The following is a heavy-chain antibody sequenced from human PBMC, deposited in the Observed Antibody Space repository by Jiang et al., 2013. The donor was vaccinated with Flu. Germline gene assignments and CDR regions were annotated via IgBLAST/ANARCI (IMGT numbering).Heavy chain of an antibody. V-gene: IGHV3-30-3*01. CDR2: ISYDGSTK. D-gene: IGHD3-10*01. J-gene: IGHJ4*02. CDR3: ARAPSGWGSFDY. Sequence: SIYAIHWVRQAPGKGLEWVADISYDGSTKSYADSVKGRFTISRDNSKNTLYLQMNSLRAEDTAVYYCARAPSGWGSFDYWGQGTLVTVSS. CDR1: SIYA.